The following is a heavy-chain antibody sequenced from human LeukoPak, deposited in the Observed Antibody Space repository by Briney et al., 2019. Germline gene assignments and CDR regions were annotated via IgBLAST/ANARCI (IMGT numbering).Heavy chain of an antibody. Sequence: PSETLSLTCTVSGGSISSGSYYWSWIRQPAGKGLEWIGRIYTSGSTNYNPSLKSRVTISVDTSKNQFSLKLSSVTAADTAVYYCARALYYYDSSGYYLADEYFDYWGQGTLVTVSS. V-gene: IGHV4-61*02. D-gene: IGHD3-22*01. CDR3: ARALYYYDSSGYYLADEYFDY. J-gene: IGHJ4*02. CDR1: GGSISSGSYY. CDR2: IYTSGST.